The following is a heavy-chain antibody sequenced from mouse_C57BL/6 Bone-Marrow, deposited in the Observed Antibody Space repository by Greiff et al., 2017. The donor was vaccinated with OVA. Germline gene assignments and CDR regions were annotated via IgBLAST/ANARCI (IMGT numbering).Heavy chain of an antibody. D-gene: IGHD1-1*01. CDR1: GFTFSSYT. Sequence: EVKLVESGGGLVKPGGSLKLSCAASGFTFSSYTMSWVRQTPEKRLEWVATISGGGGNTSYPDSGKGRFTISSDNAKNTLYRQMSSLRSEDTALYYCARRVLRCHYAMDYWGQGTSVTVSS. J-gene: IGHJ4*01. CDR2: ISGGGGNT. V-gene: IGHV5-9*01. CDR3: ARRVLRCHYAMDY.